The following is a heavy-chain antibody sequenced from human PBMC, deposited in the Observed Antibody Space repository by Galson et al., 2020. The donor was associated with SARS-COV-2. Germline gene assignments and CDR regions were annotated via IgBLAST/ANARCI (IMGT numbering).Heavy chain of an antibody. CDR2: TNPQRGDS. J-gene: IGHJ2*01. CDR3: ARDSGRPGRHWYFDL. D-gene: IGHD3-10*01. V-gene: IGHV1-2*02. Sequence: RQAPGQEPEWMGWTNPQRGDSVYAQGFKDRVIMTSDRSVTTVYMELRSLKSDDTALYYCARDSGRPGRHWYFDLWGRGTRVTVSS.